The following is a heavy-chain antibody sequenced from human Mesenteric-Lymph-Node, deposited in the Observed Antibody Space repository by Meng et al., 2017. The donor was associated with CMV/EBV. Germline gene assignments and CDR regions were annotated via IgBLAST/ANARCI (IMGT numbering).Heavy chain of an antibody. CDR1: GFTFSNYW. CDR2: IRHDGTNE. D-gene: IGHD3/OR15-3a*01. CDR3: ALLPTIFGLITPAY. V-gene: IGHV3-30*02. J-gene: IGHJ4*02. Sequence: GESLKISCVASGFTFSNYWMTWVRQAPGKGLEWVAFIRHDGTNEYYADAVKGRFTISRDNFKNTLFLQMNNLRGDDTAVYYCALLPTIFGLITPAYWGRGTLVTVSS.